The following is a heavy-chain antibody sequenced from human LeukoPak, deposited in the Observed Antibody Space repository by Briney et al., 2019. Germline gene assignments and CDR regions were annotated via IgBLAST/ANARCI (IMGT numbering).Heavy chain of an antibody. D-gene: IGHD1-26*01. CDR2: IIPIFGTA. J-gene: IGHJ4*02. V-gene: IGHV1-69*13. Sequence: SVEVSCKAYGGTFSSYAISWVRQAPGQGLEWMGGIIPIFGTANYAQKFQGRVTITADESTSTAYMELSSLRSEDTAVYYCARGDRIGRHRVTGGAFDYWGQGTLVTVSS. CDR3: ARGDRIGRHRVTGGAFDY. CDR1: GGTFSSYA.